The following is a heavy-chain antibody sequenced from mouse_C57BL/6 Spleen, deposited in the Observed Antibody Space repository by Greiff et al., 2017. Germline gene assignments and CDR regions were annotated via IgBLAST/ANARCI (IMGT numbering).Heavy chain of an antibody. CDR2: IDPSDSET. V-gene: IGHV1-52*01. D-gene: IGHD3-2*02. CDR1: GYTFTSYW. Sequence: VQLQQSGAELVRPGSSVKLSCKASGYTFTSYWMHWVKQRPIQGLEWIGNIDPSDSETHYNQKFKDKATLTVDKSSSTAYMQLSSLTSEDSAVYYCARLTTAQGNYWGQGTTLTVSS. J-gene: IGHJ2*01. CDR3: ARLTTAQGNY.